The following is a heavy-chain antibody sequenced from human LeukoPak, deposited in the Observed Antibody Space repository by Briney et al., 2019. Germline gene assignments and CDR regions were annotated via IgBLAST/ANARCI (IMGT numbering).Heavy chain of an antibody. V-gene: IGHV3-48*03. CDR3: ARTRVAVQLWFGFDI. CDR1: GSIFSYYE. CDR2: ISSSGGTI. J-gene: IGHJ3*02. D-gene: IGHD5-18*01. Sequence: GGSLRLSCVASGSIFSYYEMNWVRQAPGKGLEWVSYISSSGGTIYYADSVKGRFTISRDNAKNSLYLQMNSLRVEDTAVYYCARTRVAVQLWFGFDIWGQGTLVTVSS.